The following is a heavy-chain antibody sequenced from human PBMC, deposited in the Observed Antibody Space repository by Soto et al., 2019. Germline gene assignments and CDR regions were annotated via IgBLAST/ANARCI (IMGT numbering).Heavy chain of an antibody. J-gene: IGHJ4*02. Sequence: ASVKVSCKASGYTFTRYGMHWVRQAPGQRLEWMGWINAGNGNTKHSQKFQGRVTITTDTSASTAYMELSSLRAEDTAVYYCAKNRFIDKPTYDYWGQGTLVTVSS. CDR2: INAGNGNT. CDR1: GYTFTRYG. CDR3: AKNRFIDKPTYDY. V-gene: IGHV1-3*01. D-gene: IGHD2-15*01.